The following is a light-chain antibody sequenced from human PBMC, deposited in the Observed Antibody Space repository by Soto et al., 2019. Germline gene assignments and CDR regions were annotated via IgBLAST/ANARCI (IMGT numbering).Light chain of an antibody. V-gene: IGKV1-9*01. CDR3: EQSKCVPLR. CDR2: AAS. Sequence: SRLSSYRTSCVEEKGTNTCLASQDTSRSLGWYQQKPGKAPKLLIYAASTLHSGVPSRFIGSGSGTEFTLTFSSLQSEAFATYFCEQSKCVPLRFAGGTKVDIK. J-gene: IGKJ4*01. CDR1: QDTSRS.